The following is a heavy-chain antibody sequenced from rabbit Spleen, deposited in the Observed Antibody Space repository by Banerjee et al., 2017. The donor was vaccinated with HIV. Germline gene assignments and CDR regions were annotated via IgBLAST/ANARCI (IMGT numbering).Heavy chain of an antibody. V-gene: IGHV1S45*01. D-gene: IGHD2-1*01. CDR1: GFSFSSSYW. CDR3: ARGSAAMTMVITGYYLNL. J-gene: IGHJ4*01. Sequence: LEESGGGLVQPEGSLALTCKASGFSFSSSYWICWVRQAPGKGLEWIACIYAGSSGSTYYARWATGRFTISKTSSTTVTLQMTSLTAADTATYFCARGSAAMTMVITGYYLNLWGQGTLVTVS. CDR2: IYAGSSGST.